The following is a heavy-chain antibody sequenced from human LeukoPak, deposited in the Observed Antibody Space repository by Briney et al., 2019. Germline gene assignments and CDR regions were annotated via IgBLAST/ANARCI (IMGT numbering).Heavy chain of an antibody. CDR1: GGSISSYY. D-gene: IGHD2/OR15-2a*01. Sequence: SETLSLTCTVSGGSISSYYWSWIRQPPGKGLEWINYIYYSGSTNYHPSLKSRVTISIDTSKNQFSLKLSSVTAADTAVYYCASHRRYTTGSEEFDYWGQGALVTVSS. CDR2: IYYSGST. J-gene: IGHJ4*02. V-gene: IGHV4-59*08. CDR3: ASHRRYTTGSEEFDY.